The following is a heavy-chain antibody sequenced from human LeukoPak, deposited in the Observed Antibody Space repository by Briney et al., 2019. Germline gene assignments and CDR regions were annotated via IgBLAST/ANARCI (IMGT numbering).Heavy chain of an antibody. Sequence: PSETLSLTCTVSGGSLSNGDYYWSWIRQPPGKGLEWIGYIYYSGSTYYNPSLKSRLTISLDTSKNQFSLKLSSVTAADTAVYYCARCSGYYPHFDYWGQGTLVTVSS. CDR3: ARCSGYYPHFDY. J-gene: IGHJ4*02. CDR1: GGSLSNGDYY. V-gene: IGHV4-30-4*01. D-gene: IGHD3-22*01. CDR2: IYYSGST.